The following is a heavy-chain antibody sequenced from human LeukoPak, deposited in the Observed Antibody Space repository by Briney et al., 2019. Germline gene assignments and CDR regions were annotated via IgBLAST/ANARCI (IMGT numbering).Heavy chain of an antibody. Sequence: PSETLSLTCTVSGGSISSSNYYWAWIRQPPGKGLEWIGSIYYSGSTYYSPPLKSRVTISVDTSKNQFSLKLSSVTAADTAVYYCASNRQLVYFDYWGQGTLVTVSS. V-gene: IGHV4-39*01. CDR3: ASNRQLVYFDY. J-gene: IGHJ4*02. D-gene: IGHD1-1*01. CDR1: GGSISSSNYY. CDR2: IYYSGST.